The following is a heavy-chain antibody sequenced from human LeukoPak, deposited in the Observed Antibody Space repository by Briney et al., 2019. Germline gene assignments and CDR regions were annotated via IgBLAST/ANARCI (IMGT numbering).Heavy chain of an antibody. CDR2: ISWNSGSI. Sequence: GRSLRLSCAASGFTFDDYAMHWVRQAPGKGLEWVSGISWNSGSIGYADSVKGRFTISRDNAKNSLYLQMNSLRAGDTALYYCAKEYDSSGYLRGLFDYWGQGTLVTVSS. CDR3: AKEYDSSGYLRGLFDY. J-gene: IGHJ4*02. CDR1: GFTFDDYA. V-gene: IGHV3-9*01. D-gene: IGHD3-22*01.